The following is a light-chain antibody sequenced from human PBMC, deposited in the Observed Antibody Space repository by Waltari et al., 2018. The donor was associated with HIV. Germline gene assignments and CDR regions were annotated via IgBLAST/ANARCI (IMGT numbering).Light chain of an antibody. Sequence: DIQMTQSPSSLSASVGDRVTITCLASQSIRSYLNWYQQKPGKAPKLLIFAASRLQSGVPSRFSGSESGTDFTLTISSLQLEDFAVYYCQQSYNTPLTFGGGTKVEIK. J-gene: IGKJ4*01. V-gene: IGKV1-39*01. CDR3: QQSYNTPLT. CDR1: QSIRSY. CDR2: AAS.